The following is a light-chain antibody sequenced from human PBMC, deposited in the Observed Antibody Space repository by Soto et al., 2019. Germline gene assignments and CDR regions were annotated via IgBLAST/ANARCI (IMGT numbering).Light chain of an antibody. CDR1: SGDVGGYNY. Sequence: QSVLTQPASVSGSPGQSITISCTGTSGDVGGYNYVSWYQQHPGKAPKLMIYEVSNQPSGVSNRSSGSKSGNTASLTISGLQAEDEADYYCSSYTSSSTPWVFGTGTKVTVL. CDR3: SSYTSSSTPWV. J-gene: IGLJ1*01. V-gene: IGLV2-14*01. CDR2: EVS.